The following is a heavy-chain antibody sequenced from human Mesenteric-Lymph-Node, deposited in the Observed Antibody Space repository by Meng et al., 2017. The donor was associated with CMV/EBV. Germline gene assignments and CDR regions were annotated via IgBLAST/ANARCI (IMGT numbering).Heavy chain of an antibody. CDR3: ARGFRVGFRGPY. Sequence: CKASGGTFSSYAISWVRQAPGQGLEWMGRIIPILGIANYAQKFQGRVTITADKSTSTAYMELSSLRSEDTAVYYCARGFRVGFRGPYWGQGSLVTVSS. CDR1: GGTFSSYA. J-gene: IGHJ4*02. D-gene: IGHD3-10*01. CDR2: IIPILGIA. V-gene: IGHV1-69*04.